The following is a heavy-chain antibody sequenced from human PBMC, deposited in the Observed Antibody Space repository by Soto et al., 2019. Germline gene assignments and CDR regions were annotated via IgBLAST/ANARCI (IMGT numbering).Heavy chain of an antibody. CDR1: GFTLTNYA. J-gene: IGHJ4*02. CDR3: ARDRYSSSTLLDN. V-gene: IGHV3-30-3*01. Sequence: GGSLRLSCAASGFTLTNYAMHCLRQAPGKGLEWLAVISDDGDNKHYADSVKGRFTISRDNSNKTLYLQMNSLRPEDTAVYYCARDRYSSSTLLDNWGQGTLVTVSS. CDR2: ISDDGDNK. D-gene: IGHD6-6*01.